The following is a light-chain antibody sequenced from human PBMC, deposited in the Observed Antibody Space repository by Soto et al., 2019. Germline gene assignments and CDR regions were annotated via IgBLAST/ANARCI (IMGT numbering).Light chain of an antibody. CDR2: EVT. Sequence: QSALTQPASVSGSPGQSITISCTGTSSDVGGYDYVSWYQQHPGTAPRLIIYEVTNRPSGVSNRFSGSKSGNTATLTISGLKAEDEADYYCTSYKSSSTQVFGTGTKLTVL. CDR3: TSYKSSSTQV. CDR1: SSDVGGYDY. V-gene: IGLV2-14*01. J-gene: IGLJ1*01.